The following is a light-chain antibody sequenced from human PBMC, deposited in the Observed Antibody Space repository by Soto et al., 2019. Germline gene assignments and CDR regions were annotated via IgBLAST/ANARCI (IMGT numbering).Light chain of an antibody. Sequence: QSALTQPASVSGSLGQSITISCTGTSSDVGGYNYVSWYQQHPGKVPKLMIYEVNNRPSGVSNRFSGSKSANTASLTLSGLQADDEADYYCSSFTSTSTQVFGGGTKLTVL. V-gene: IGLV2-14*01. CDR1: SSDVGGYNY. J-gene: IGLJ3*02. CDR2: EVN. CDR3: SSFTSTSTQV.